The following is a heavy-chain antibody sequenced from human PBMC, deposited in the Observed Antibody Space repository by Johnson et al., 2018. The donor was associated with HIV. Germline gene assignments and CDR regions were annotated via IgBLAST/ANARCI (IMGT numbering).Heavy chain of an antibody. Sequence: QVQLVESGGGVVNPGGSLRISCAAFGFTFSDYYMSWVRQAPGKGLEWVSYITSSGSTVYYADAVMGSFTISRDNSKNTLYLKVNSLRAEDTAVYYCARAYSYGAFDIWGLGTKVTVSS. V-gene: IGHV3-11*04. D-gene: IGHD5-18*01. J-gene: IGHJ3*02. CDR1: GFTFSDYY. CDR2: ITSSGSTV. CDR3: ARAYSYGAFDI.